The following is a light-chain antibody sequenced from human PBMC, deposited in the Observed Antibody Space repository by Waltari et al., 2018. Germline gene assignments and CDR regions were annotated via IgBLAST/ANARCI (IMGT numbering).Light chain of an antibody. CDR2: YAS. Sequence: EIVLTQSPDFQSVTPQEKVTITCRASQSIGSSLHWYQQKPDQSPKLLIKYASQSFSGVPSRFSGSGSGTDFTLTIGSLEAEDAATYYCLQGSSLPYTFGQGTKLEIK. V-gene: IGKV6-21*01. J-gene: IGKJ2*01. CDR3: LQGSSLPYT. CDR1: QSIGSS.